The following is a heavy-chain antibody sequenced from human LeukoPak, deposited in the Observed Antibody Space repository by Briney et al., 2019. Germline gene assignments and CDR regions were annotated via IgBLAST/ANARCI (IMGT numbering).Heavy chain of an antibody. D-gene: IGHD3-9*01. CDR3: ARAQLDILTGYYRGGFDY. CDR1: GGSISSSSYY. CDR2: IYYSGST. Sequence: KSSETLSLTCTVSGGSISSSSYYWGWIRQPPGKGLEWIGSIYYSGSTYYNPSLKSRVTISVDTSKNQFSLKLSSVTAADTAVYYCARAQLDILTGYYRGGFDYWGQGTLVTVSS. V-gene: IGHV4-39*07. J-gene: IGHJ4*02.